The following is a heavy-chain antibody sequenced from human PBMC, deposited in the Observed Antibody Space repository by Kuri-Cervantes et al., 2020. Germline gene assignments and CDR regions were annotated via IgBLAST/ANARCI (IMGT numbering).Heavy chain of an antibody. CDR3: ARTLGYCTSMSCYGSAY. CDR2: IYSGGST. Sequence: GESLKISCAASGFTVSSNYMSWVRQAPGKGLEWVSVIYSGGSTYYADSVKGRFTISRDNAKNSLYLQMNSLRAEDSAVYYCARTLGYCTSMSCYGSAYWGQGTLVTVSS. V-gene: IGHV3-66*01. D-gene: IGHD2-2*01. J-gene: IGHJ4*02. CDR1: GFTVSSNY.